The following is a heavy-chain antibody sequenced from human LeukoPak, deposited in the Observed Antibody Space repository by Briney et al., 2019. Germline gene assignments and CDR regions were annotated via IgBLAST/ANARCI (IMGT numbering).Heavy chain of an antibody. V-gene: IGHV4-59*01. CDR1: GGSISGYY. CDR3: ARDRLNWFDP. CDR2: IYYSGST. Sequence: SETLSLTCTVSGGSISGYYWSWIRQPPGKGLEWIGYIYYSGSTKYNSSLKSRVTMSVDTSKNQFSLKLTSVTAADTAVYYCARDRLNWFDPWGQGTLVTVSS. J-gene: IGHJ5*02.